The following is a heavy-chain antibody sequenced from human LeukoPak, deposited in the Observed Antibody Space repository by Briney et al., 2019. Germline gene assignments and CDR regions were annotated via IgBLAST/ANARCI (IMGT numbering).Heavy chain of an antibody. CDR1: GFTFHDYD. V-gene: IGHV3-23*01. D-gene: IGHD3-16*01. Sequence: GGSLRLSCAASGFTFHDYDMSWVRQSPGKGLEWVSAISGSGASTYYADSVKGRFTISRDNSKNTLYVQMNSLRAEDTAVYYCAKSQFGGVFDGFDIWGQGTMVTVSS. J-gene: IGHJ3*02. CDR2: ISGSGAST. CDR3: AKSQFGGVFDGFDI.